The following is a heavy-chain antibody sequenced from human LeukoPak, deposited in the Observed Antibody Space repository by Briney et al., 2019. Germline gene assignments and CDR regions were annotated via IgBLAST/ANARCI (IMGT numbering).Heavy chain of an antibody. D-gene: IGHD3-22*01. CDR3: ARGNYYASRNAFDI. Sequence: PSETLSLTCTVSGGSISTYYWSWIRQPAGKGLEWIGRIYTSESTNYNPSLKSRVTMSVDTSKEQFSLRLSSVTAADTAVYYCARGNYYASRNAFDIWGQGTMVTVSS. J-gene: IGHJ3*02. CDR1: GGSISTYY. V-gene: IGHV4-4*07. CDR2: IYTSEST.